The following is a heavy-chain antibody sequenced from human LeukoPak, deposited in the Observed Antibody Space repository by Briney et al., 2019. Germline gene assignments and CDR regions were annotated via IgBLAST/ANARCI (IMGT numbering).Heavy chain of an antibody. CDR3: ARVVYYGSRRPPFDP. Sequence: PGGSLRLSCAASGFTFSSYAMSWVRQAPGKGLEWVSGISTSGGNTDYADSVKGRFTISRDNSKKTLYLEMNSLRAEDTAVYYCARVVYYGSRRPPFDPWGQGTLVTVSS. J-gene: IGHJ5*02. V-gene: IGHV3-23*01. CDR1: GFTFSSYA. CDR2: ISTSGGNT. D-gene: IGHD3-10*01.